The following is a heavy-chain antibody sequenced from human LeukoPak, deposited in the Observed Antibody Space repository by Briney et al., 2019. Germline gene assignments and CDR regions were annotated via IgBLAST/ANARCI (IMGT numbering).Heavy chain of an antibody. V-gene: IGHV3-23*01. Sequence: PGGSLRLSCAASGFTFNSYAMSWVRQAPGKGLEWVCAISGSGVYYADSVKGRFTISRDNSKKTLYLQMNSLRAEDTAVYYCAKGLTYYYDSSGSKGAFDIWGQGTMVTVSS. CDR2: ISGSGV. J-gene: IGHJ3*02. CDR1: GFTFNSYA. D-gene: IGHD3-22*01. CDR3: AKGLTYYYDSSGSKGAFDI.